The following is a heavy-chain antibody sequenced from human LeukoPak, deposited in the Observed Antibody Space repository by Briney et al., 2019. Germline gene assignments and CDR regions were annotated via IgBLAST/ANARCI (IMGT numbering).Heavy chain of an antibody. CDR1: GGSFSGYY. Sequence: PSETLSLTCAVYGGSFSGYYWSWIRQPPGKGLEWIGEINHSGSTNYNPSLKSRVTISVDTSKNQFSLKLSSVTAADTAVYYCARGRITIFGVVIMRGWFDPWGQGTLVTVSS. D-gene: IGHD3-3*01. V-gene: IGHV4-34*01. J-gene: IGHJ5*02. CDR2: INHSGST. CDR3: ARGRITIFGVVIMRGWFDP.